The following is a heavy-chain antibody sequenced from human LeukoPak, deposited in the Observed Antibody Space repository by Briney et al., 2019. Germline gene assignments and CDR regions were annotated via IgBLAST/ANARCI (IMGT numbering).Heavy chain of an antibody. J-gene: IGHJ4*02. CDR2: YYSGGST. CDR3: ARGRGYCSGGSCYSLLAFGY. V-gene: IGHV3-53*03. D-gene: IGHD2-15*01. CDR1: GLPLSRNY. Sequence: GGPLRLPCAPSGLPLSRNYMSGPPRPPGRGREGVSVYYSGGSTYYADSVKGRFTISRDNSKNTLYLQMNSLRAGDTAVYYCARGRGYCSGGSCYSLLAFGYWGQGTLVTVSS.